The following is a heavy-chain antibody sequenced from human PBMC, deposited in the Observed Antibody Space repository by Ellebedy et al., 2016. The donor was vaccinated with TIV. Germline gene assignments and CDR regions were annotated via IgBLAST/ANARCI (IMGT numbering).Heavy chain of an antibody. D-gene: IGHD5-12*01. J-gene: IGHJ6*02. Sequence: GESLKISCAASGFTFSTYWMHWVRQPPGEGLVWVSHVNTDGSTTRYADSVKGRFTISRDNAKNTLYLQMNSLRAEETAVYYCAKDYSGLRGLDVWGQGTTVTVSS. V-gene: IGHV3-74*01. CDR2: VNTDGSTT. CDR3: AKDYSGLRGLDV. CDR1: GFTFSTYW.